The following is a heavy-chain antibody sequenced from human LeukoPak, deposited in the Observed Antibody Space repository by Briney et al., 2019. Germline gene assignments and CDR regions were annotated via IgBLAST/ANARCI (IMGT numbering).Heavy chain of an antibody. J-gene: IGHJ5*02. CDR3: ARDQRGYSYVGFWFDP. V-gene: IGHV1-3*01. D-gene: IGHD5-18*01. Sequence: ASVKASCKASGYTFTSYAMHWVRQAPGQRLEWMGWINAGNGNTKYSQKFQGRVTITRDTSASTAYMELSSLRSEDTAVYYCARDQRGYSYVGFWFDPWGQGTLVTVSS. CDR2: INAGNGNT. CDR1: GYTFTSYA.